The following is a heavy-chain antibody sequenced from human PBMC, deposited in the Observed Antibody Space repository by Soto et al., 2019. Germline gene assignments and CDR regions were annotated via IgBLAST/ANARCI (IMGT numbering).Heavy chain of an antibody. CDR3: AKDLARDGMDV. CDR1: GFTFSRYG. J-gene: IGHJ6*02. V-gene: IGHV3-30*18. Sequence: ESGGGVVQPGRSLRLSCVVSGFTFSRYGMHWVRQAPGKGLEWVAVISYDGSNTYYAESMKGRFTISRDNSKDTLYLQINSLRAADTAVYYCAKDLARDGMDVWGQGTTVTVSS. CDR2: ISYDGSNT.